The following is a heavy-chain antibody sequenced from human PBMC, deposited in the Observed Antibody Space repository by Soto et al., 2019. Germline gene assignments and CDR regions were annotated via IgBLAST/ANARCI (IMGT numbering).Heavy chain of an antibody. Sequence: GGSLRLSCAASGFTFSSYGMHWVRQAPGKGLEWVAVIWYDGSNKYYADSVKGRFTISRDNSKNTLYLQMNSLRAEDTAVYYCSRARRGVVVVAASYYYYYGMDVWGQGTTVTVSS. D-gene: IGHD2-15*01. V-gene: IGHV3-33*01. CDR1: GFTFSSYG. CDR2: IWYDGSNK. J-gene: IGHJ6*02. CDR3: SRARRGVVVVAASYYYYYGMDV.